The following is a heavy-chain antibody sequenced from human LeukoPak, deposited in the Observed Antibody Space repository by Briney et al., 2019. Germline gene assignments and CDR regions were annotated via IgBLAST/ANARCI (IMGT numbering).Heavy chain of an antibody. CDR1: GFTVITND. D-gene: IGHD1-14*01. CDR2: PYSDGNT. Sequence: GGSLRLSCAASGFTVITNDMTWVRQAPGKGLEWVSVPYSDGNTKYADSVQGRFTISRDNSKNTLYLEMDSLSPDDTAVYYCARGVEPLAANTLAYWGQGTLVTVSS. CDR3: ARGVEPLAANTLAY. V-gene: IGHV3-53*01. J-gene: IGHJ4*02.